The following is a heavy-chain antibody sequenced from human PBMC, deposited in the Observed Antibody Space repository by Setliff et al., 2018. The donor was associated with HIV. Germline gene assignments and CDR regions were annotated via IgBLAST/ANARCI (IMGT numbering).Heavy chain of an antibody. V-gene: IGHV4-59*01. J-gene: IGHJ3*02. Sequence: PSETLSLTRRVSDGSFSSDYWTWIRQTPGKGLEWIGYIYYSGSTKYNPSLTSRVTISVDTSKNHFSLKLTSVTAADTAVYYCARAEMATIVAFDIWGQGTMVTV. CDR1: DGSFSSDY. D-gene: IGHD5-12*01. CDR2: IYYSGST. CDR3: ARAEMATIVAFDI.